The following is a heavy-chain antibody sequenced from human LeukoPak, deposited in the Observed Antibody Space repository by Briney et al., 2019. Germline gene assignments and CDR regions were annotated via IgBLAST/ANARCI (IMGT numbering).Heavy chain of an antibody. J-gene: IGHJ4*02. D-gene: IGHD3-22*01. CDR1: GFTFSSYS. CDR3: ARVSNPTQYYYDSSADY. V-gene: IGHV3-21*01. Sequence: GGSLRLSCAASGFTFSSYSMNWVRQAPGKGLEWVSSISSSSSYIYYADSVKGRFTISRDNAKNSLYLQMNSLRAEDTAVYYCARVSNPTQYYYDSSADYWGQGTLVTVSS. CDR2: ISSSSSYI.